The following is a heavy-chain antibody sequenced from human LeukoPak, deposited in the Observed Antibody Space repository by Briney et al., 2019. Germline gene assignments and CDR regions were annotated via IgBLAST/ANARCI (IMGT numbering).Heavy chain of an antibody. CDR1: GFTFSNSS. CDR2: ISSSSSYI. V-gene: IGHV3-21*01. D-gene: IGHD6-19*01. Sequence: GGSLRLSCAASGFTFSNSSMNWVRQAPGKGLEWVSSISSSSSYIYYADSVKGRFTISRDNAKNSLYLQMNSLRAEDTAVYYCARASGGINYYFDYWGRGTLVTVSS. J-gene: IGHJ4*02. CDR3: ARASGGINYYFDY.